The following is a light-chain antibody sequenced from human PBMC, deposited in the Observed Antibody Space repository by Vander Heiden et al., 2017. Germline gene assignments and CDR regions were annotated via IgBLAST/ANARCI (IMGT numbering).Light chain of an antibody. Sequence: SYVLTHPPSVSVAPGQTARITCGGDNIGSKSVHWYQQKSGQAPVLVVYDDSDRPSGIPERVSGFNSGNTATLTISRVEAGDEADYYCQVWDSISDHLVFGGGTKLSVL. CDR3: QVWDSISDHLV. CDR1: NIGSKS. J-gene: IGLJ2*01. V-gene: IGLV3-21*02. CDR2: DDS.